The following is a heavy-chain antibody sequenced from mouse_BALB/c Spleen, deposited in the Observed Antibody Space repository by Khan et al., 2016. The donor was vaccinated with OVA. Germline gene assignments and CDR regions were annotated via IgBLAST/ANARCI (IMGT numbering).Heavy chain of an antibody. CDR3: ARGGDGGGLAY. J-gene: IGHJ3*01. V-gene: IGHV5-12*02. CDR1: GFTFTDYY. D-gene: IGHD1-1*02. CDR2: ISTRGITP. Sequence: EVELVESGGGFMQPGGSLKLSCATSGFTFTDYYMYWVRQTPERRLEWVAYISTRGITPNYPDTVRGRFTISRENAKNTLYRKMSRLKFEDTAMYYCARGGDGGGLAYWGQGTLVTVSA.